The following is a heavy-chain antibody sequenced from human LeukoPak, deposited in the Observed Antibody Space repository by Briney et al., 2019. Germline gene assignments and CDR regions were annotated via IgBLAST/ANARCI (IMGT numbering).Heavy chain of an antibody. CDR3: ARDIETMIPRGAFDI. D-gene: IGHD3-22*01. CDR1: GGSISSSSYY. CDR2: IYYSGST. V-gene: IGHV4-39*07. J-gene: IGHJ3*02. Sequence: SETLSLTCAVSGGSISSSSYYWGWIRQPPGKGLEWIGSIYYSGSTYYNPSLKSRVTISVDTSRNQFSLKLSSVTAADTAVYYCARDIETMIPRGAFDIWGQGTMVTVSS.